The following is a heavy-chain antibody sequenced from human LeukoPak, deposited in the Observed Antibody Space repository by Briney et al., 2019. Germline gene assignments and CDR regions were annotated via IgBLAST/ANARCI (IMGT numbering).Heavy chain of an antibody. CDR3: ARERITYYYDSSGSLRNAFDI. D-gene: IGHD3-22*01. J-gene: IGHJ3*02. V-gene: IGHV1-2*02. CDR1: GYTFTGYY. Sequence: ASVKVSCKASGYTFTGYYMHWVRQAPGQGLVWMGWINPNSVGTNYAQKFQGRVTMTRDTSISTAYMELSRLRSDDTAVYYCARERITYYYDSSGSLRNAFDIWGQGTMVTVSS. CDR2: INPNSVGT.